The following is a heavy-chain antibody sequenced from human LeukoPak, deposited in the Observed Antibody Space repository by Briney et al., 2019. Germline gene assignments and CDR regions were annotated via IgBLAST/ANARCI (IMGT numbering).Heavy chain of an antibody. CDR3: ARVIAAAGRLFDY. CDR1: GDSISSSSHY. CDR2: FYYSASP. Sequence: SETLSLTCTVSGDSISSSSHYWGWIRQPPGKGLEWIGSFYYSASPYYNPSLKSRVTISVDTSKKRFSLNLRSVTAADTAVYYCARVIAAAGRLFDYWGQGTLVTVSS. D-gene: IGHD6-13*01. J-gene: IGHJ4*02. V-gene: IGHV4-39*01.